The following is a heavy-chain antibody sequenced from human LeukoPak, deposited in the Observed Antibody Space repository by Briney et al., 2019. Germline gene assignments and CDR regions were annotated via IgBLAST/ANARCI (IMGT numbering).Heavy chain of an antibody. D-gene: IGHD6-13*01. J-gene: IGHJ4*02. CDR1: GYSISSGYY. CDR2: IYHSGST. V-gene: IGHV4-38-2*02. Sequence: KISETLSLTCTVSGYSISSGYYWGWIRQPPGKGLEWIGSIYHSGSTYYNPSLKSRVTISVDTSKNQFSLKLSSVTAADTAVYYCARDMIAAAGTHYFDYWGQGTLVTVSS. CDR3: ARDMIAAAGTHYFDY.